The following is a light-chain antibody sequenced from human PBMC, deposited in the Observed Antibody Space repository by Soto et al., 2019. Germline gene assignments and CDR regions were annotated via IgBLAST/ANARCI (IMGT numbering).Light chain of an antibody. CDR2: DDS. CDR1: SSDVGGYNL. CDR3: CAYAGSSIWV. V-gene: IGLV2-23*01. J-gene: IGLJ3*02. Sequence: QSALTQPASVSGSPGQSITISCTGTSSDVGGYNLVSWYQQNPGKAPKFMIYDDSKRPSGISNRFSGSKSGNTASLTISGLQAEDEADYYCCAYAGSSIWVFGGGTKLTVL.